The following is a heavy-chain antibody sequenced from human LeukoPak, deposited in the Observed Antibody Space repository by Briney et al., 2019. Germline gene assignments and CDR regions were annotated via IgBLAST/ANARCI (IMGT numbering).Heavy chain of an antibody. CDR2: IYYSGST. J-gene: IGHJ4*02. CDR1: GGSISSGDYY. V-gene: IGHV4-30-4*01. CDR3: AKIQLWPHYFDY. Sequence: SETLSLTCTVSGGSISSGDYYWSWIRQPPGKGLEWIGYIYYSGSTYYNPSLKSRVTTSVDTSKNQFSLKLSSVTAADTAVYYCAKIQLWPHYFDYWGQGTLVTVSS. D-gene: IGHD5-18*01.